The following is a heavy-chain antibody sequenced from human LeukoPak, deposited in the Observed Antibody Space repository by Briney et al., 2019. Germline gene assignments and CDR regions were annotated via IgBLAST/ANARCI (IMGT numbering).Heavy chain of an antibody. V-gene: IGHV1-8*03. CDR2: MNPNSGNT. D-gene: IGHD3-3*01. J-gene: IGHJ4*02. Sequence: ASVKVSCKASGYTFTSYDINWVRQATGQGLEWMGWMNPNSGNTGYAQKFQGRVTITRNTSISTAYMELGSLRSEDTAVYYCARAQRKAIFGVVMNYYFDYWGQGTLVTVSS. CDR3: ARAQRKAIFGVVMNYYFDY. CDR1: GYTFTSYD.